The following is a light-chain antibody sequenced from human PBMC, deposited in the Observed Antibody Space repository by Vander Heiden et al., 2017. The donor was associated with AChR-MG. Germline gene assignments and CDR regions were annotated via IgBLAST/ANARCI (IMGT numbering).Light chain of an antibody. Sequence: DIVMTQSPLSLPVTPGEPASISCRSSQSLLHSNGYNYLDWYLQKSLLSPQLLIYLGSNRASGVPDTSSRTASGTDFTLKMMSVDAEHIGVSYCIRSLETALTFAGATNEEMK. CDR2: LGS. CDR3: IRSLETALT. V-gene: IGKV2-28*01. J-gene: IGKJ4*01. CDR1: QSLLHSNGYNY.